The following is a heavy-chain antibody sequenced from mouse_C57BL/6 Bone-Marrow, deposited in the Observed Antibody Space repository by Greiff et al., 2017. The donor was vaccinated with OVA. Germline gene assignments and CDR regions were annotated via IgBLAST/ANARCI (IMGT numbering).Heavy chain of an antibody. Sequence: QVQLQQSGAELVRPGASVTLSCKASGYTFTDYEMHWVKQTPVHGLEWIGAIDPETGGTAYNQKFKGKAILTADKSSSTAYMELRSLTSEDTAVYDCTREGTGTDAMDYWGQGTSVTVSS. CDR2: IDPETGGT. J-gene: IGHJ4*01. V-gene: IGHV1-15*01. CDR1: GYTFTDYE. D-gene: IGHD4-1*01. CDR3: TREGTGTDAMDY.